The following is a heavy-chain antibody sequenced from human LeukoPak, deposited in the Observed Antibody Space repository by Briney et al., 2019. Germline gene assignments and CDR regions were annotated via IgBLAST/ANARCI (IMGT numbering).Heavy chain of an antibody. Sequence: ASVKVSCKASGYTFTSYYMHWVRQAPGQGLEWMGIINPRAGSTSYAQKFQGRVTMTRDMSTSTVYMELSSLRSEDTAVYYCAREVRGYNVFDYWGQGTLVTVSS. CDR1: GYTFTSYY. J-gene: IGHJ4*02. CDR2: INPRAGST. D-gene: IGHD5-24*01. CDR3: AREVRGYNVFDY. V-gene: IGHV1-46*01.